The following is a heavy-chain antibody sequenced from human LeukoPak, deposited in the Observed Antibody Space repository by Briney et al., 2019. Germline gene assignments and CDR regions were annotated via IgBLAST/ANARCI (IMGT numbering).Heavy chain of an antibody. J-gene: IGHJ4*02. Sequence: PGGSLRLSCAASGFTFSSYAMHWVRQAPGKGLEWVAVISYDGSNKYYADSVKGRFTISRDNAKNSLYLQMNSLRAEDTAVYYCARDLYYDYVWGSYRSYYFDYWGQGALVTVSS. V-gene: IGHV3-30-3*01. D-gene: IGHD3-16*02. CDR3: ARDLYYDYVWGSYRSYYFDY. CDR1: GFTFSSYA. CDR2: ISYDGSNK.